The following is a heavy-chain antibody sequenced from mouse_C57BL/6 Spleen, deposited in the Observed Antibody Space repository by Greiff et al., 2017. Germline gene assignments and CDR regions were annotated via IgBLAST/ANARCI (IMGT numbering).Heavy chain of an antibody. CDR2: IYPGDGDT. Sequence: QVQLQQSGPELVKPGASVKISCKASGYAFSSSWMNWVKQRPGKGLEWIGRIYPGDGDTNYNGKFKGKATLTADKSSSTAYMQLSSLTSEDSAVYFCARYYYDYEDYAMDYWGQGTSVTVSA. V-gene: IGHV1-82*01. CDR3: ARYYYDYEDYAMDY. J-gene: IGHJ4*01. CDR1: GYAFSSSW. D-gene: IGHD2-4*01.